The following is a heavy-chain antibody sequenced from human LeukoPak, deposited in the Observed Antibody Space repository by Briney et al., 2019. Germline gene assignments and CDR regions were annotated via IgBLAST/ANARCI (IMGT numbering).Heavy chain of an antibody. CDR2: IYYSGST. D-gene: IGHD4-17*01. V-gene: IGHV4-59*01. CDR1: GGSISSYY. CDR3: ARVREDDYGDYYYYGMDV. J-gene: IGHJ6*02. Sequence: SETLSLTCTVSGGSISSYYWSWIRQPPGKGLEWIGYIYYSGSTNYNPSLKSRVTISVDTSKNQFSLKLSSVTAADTAVYYCARVREDDYGDYYYYGMDVWGQGTTVTVSS.